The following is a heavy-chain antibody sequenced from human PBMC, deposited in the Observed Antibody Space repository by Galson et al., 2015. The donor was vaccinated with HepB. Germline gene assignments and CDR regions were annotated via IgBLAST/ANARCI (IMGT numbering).Heavy chain of an antibody. V-gene: IGHV3-33*01. CDR3: ARDMSPSTFGGGPGVY. D-gene: IGHD3-16*01. CDR2: IWHDGSNK. J-gene: IGHJ4*02. CDR1: GFTFSGYG. Sequence: SLRLSCAASGFTFSGYGMHWVRQAPGKGLEWVAHIWHDGSNKYYGDSVKGRLTISRDNSKNTLYLQVSSLRVEDTAVYYCARDMSPSTFGGGPGVYWGQGTVVTVSS.